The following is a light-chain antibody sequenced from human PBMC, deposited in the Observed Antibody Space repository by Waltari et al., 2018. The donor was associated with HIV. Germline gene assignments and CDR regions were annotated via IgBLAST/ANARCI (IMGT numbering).Light chain of an antibody. CDR3: YSADDSGDYKG. V-gene: IGLV3-10*01. Sequence: SHELTHPSSVSVSPGQTARIICFGDVLPQKYAFWYQQKSGKAPVLVIYKDNIRTSDLPERISGSSSGTMATLTISGAQVDDEADYYCYSADDSGDYKGFGGGTKLTVL. CDR2: KDN. CDR1: VLPQKY. J-gene: IGLJ2*01.